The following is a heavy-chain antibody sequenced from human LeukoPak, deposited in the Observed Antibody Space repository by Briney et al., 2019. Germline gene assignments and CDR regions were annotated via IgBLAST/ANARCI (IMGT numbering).Heavy chain of an antibody. V-gene: IGHV3-74*01. CDR1: GLTFSDYW. J-gene: IGHJ3*02. CDR3: AGGQWLVLGDAFDI. D-gene: IGHD6-19*01. Sequence: GGSLRLSCAASGLTFSDYWMYWVRQAPGKGLVWVSRINSDGSRTDYADSVKGRFTISRDNAKSTLYLQMNSLRAEDTAVYYCAGGQWLVLGDAFDIWGQGTMVTVSS. CDR2: INSDGSRT.